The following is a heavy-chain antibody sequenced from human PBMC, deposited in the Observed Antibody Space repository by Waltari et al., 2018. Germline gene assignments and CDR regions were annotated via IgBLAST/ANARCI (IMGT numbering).Heavy chain of an antibody. CDR1: GDTFSRYA. J-gene: IGHJ4*02. CDR3: ARDTWGSNHYFEF. D-gene: IGHD3-16*01. V-gene: IGHV1-69*08. CDR2: SVPSFGTA. Sequence: QVQLVQSGAEVKKPGSSVKVSCKASGDTFSRYAISWVRQAPGQGLEWMGTSVPSFGTANYARKFQGRVTLTADKFTSTAYMELNSLTFEDTAIYFCARDTWGSNHYFEFWGQGTLVTVSS.